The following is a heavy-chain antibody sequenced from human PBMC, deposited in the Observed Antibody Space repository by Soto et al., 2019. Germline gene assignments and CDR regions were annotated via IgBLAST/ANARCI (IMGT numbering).Heavy chain of an antibody. CDR2: ISSSSSDYT. D-gene: IGHD4-17*01. V-gene: IGHV3-21*01. Sequence: PGGSLRLSCAASGFSFSDYTMNWVRQAPGKGLEWVSAISSSSSDYTFCADSVRGRFTISRDNAKKSLYLQMNSLRAEDTAVYYCSRFDYGDYFFDYWGQGTLVTVSS. CDR1: GFSFSDYT. J-gene: IGHJ4*02. CDR3: SRFDYGDYFFDY.